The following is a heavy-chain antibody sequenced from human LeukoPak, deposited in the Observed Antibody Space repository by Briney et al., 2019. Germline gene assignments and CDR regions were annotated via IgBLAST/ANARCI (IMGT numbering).Heavy chain of an antibody. Sequence: KPSQTLSLTCTVPGGSISSGSYYWGWIRQPAGKGLEWIGRIYTSGSTNYNPSLKSRVTVSVDTSKNQFSLKVTSLTAADTAVYYCARGLTYCTGGTCSCYFDYWGQGTLVTVSS. CDR2: IYTSGST. V-gene: IGHV4-61*02. J-gene: IGHJ4*02. D-gene: IGHD2-15*01. CDR3: ARGLTYCTGGTCSCYFDY. CDR1: GGSISSGSYY.